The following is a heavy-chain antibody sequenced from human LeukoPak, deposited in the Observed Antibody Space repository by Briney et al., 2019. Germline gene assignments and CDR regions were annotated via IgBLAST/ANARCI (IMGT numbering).Heavy chain of an antibody. V-gene: IGHV4-34*01. CDR1: GGSFSGYY. Sequence: SETLSLTCAVYGGSFSGYYWSWIHQPPGKGLEWIGEINHSGSTNYNPSLKSRVTISVDTSKNQFSLKLSSVTAADTAVYYCAGGNSSYYYMDVWGKGTTVTVSS. D-gene: IGHD4-23*01. CDR2: INHSGST. CDR3: AGGNSSYYYMDV. J-gene: IGHJ6*03.